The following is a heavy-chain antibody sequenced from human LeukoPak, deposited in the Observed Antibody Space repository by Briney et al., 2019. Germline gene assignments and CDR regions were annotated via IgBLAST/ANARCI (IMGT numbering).Heavy chain of an antibody. J-gene: IGHJ4*02. V-gene: IGHV3-48*03. Sequence: PGGSLRLSCAASGFTFSSYEMNWVRQAPGKGLEWVSYISSSGSTIYYADSVKGRFTISRDNSKNTLYLQVNSLRAEDTAVYYCAKDHLIAFDYWGQGTLVTVSS. CDR2: ISSSGSTI. CDR1: GFTFSSYE. CDR3: AKDHLIAFDY.